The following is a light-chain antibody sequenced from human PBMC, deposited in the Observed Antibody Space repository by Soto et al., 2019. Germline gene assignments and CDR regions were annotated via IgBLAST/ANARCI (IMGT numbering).Light chain of an antibody. CDR3: QQRHMSPIT. Sequence: EVVLTQSPVTLSLSPGERATLSCRASQSFRGLLAWYQQKPGQATRLLIFDAYNRATGIPPRFSGSAPGTDLTLTITSLEPEDSAVYYCQQRHMSPITFGQGTRLEIK. CDR2: DAY. J-gene: IGKJ5*01. V-gene: IGKV3-11*01. CDR1: QSFRGL.